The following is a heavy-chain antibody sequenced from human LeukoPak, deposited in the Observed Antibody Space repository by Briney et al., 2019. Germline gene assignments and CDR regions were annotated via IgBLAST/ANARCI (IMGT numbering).Heavy chain of an antibody. J-gene: IGHJ6*02. Sequence: ASVKVSCKASGYTFTSYGISWVRQAPGQGLEWMGWISAYNGNTNYAQKLQGRVTMTTDTSTSTAYMELRSLRSDDTAVYYCARALQLERRRYYYGMDVWGQGTTVTVSS. D-gene: IGHD1-1*01. V-gene: IGHV1-18*01. CDR1: GYTFTSYG. CDR2: ISAYNGNT. CDR3: ARALQLERRRYYYGMDV.